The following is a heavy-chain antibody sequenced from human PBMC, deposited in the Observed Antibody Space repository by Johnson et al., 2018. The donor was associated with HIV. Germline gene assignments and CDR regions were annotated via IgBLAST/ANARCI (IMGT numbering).Heavy chain of an antibody. CDR3: ARVTLVLDI. CDR1: GFSLSDSY. J-gene: IGHJ3*02. D-gene: IGHD4-23*01. V-gene: IGHV3-11*04. CDR2: ISRYGNTI. Sequence: QVLLVESGGGVVKPGGSLRLSCAASGFSLSDSYMSWIRQTPGKGLEWLSYISRYGNTIYYADSLQGRFTISRDNSKNTVYLQMNGLRAEDTAVYYCARVTLVLDIWGQGTMVTVSS.